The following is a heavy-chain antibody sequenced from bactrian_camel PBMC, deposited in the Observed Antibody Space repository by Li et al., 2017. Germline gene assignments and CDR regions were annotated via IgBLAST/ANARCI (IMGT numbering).Heavy chain of an antibody. J-gene: IGHJ4*01. V-gene: IGHV3S1*01. CDR2: LWIGGATT. CDR1: GVTDSDYC. D-gene: IGHD6*01. CDR3: AAGFVRLDLLGDYEYAH. Sequence: HVQLVESGRGSVQAGGSLRLSCAVSGVTDSDYCLTWFRQPPGKEREGVAVLWIGGATTVYADSVKGRVTVSQDHAKNTLYLQMNSLKPEDTAMYYCAAGFVRLDLLGDYEYAHWGQGTQVTVS.